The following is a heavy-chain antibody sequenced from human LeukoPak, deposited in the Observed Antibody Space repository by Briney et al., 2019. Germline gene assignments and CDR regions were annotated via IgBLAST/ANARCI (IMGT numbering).Heavy chain of an antibody. CDR1: GGTISSYA. CDR3: ARDGAPYGGSGSYYPLYYFDY. CDR2: IIPIFGTA. J-gene: IGHJ4*02. D-gene: IGHD3-10*01. V-gene: IGHV1-69*05. Sequence: SVKVSCKASGGTISSYAISWVRQAPGQGLEWMGRIIPIFGTANYAQKFQGRVTITTDESTSTAYMELSSLRSEDTAVYYCARDGAPYGGSGSYYPLYYFDYWGQGTLVTVSS.